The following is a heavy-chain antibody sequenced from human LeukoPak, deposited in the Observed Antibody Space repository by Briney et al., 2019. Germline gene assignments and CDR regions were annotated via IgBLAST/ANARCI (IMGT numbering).Heavy chain of an antibody. D-gene: IGHD3-16*01. J-gene: IGHJ5*02. Sequence: SETLSLTCTVSGGSLWSFYWSWVRQPAGKVLEWTGRLYNNGSTNYSPSLKSRVIMSFDPSKNQFSLKLNSVTAADMAFYCVRDRGLGRGFDPWGQGTMVTVSS. CDR2: LYNNGST. CDR3: VRDRGLGRGFDP. CDR1: GGSLWSFY. V-gene: IGHV4-4*07.